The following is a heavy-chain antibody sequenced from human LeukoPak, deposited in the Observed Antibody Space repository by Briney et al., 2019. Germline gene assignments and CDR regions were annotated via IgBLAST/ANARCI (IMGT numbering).Heavy chain of an antibody. CDR3: AREDSGSYYNFYYFYMDV. D-gene: IGHD3-10*01. V-gene: IGHV4-4*07. CDR2: IYPSGNT. J-gene: IGHJ6*03. Sequence: SEALSLTCSVSGGSFSNYFWSWVRQTAREGLEWIGRIYPSGNTNYNPSLKSRVTLSVDTSKTQFYLSLSSVTAADTAVYYCAREDSGSYYNFYYFYMDVWGKGTTVTISS. CDR1: GGSFSNYF.